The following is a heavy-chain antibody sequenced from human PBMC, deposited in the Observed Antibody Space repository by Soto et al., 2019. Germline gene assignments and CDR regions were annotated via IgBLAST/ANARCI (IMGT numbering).Heavy chain of an antibody. CDR1: GFTFSSYG. CDR3: AKDRSYGGGDCYYLRAYYYDYGMDV. Sequence: QVQLVASGGGVVQPGRSLRLSCAASGFTFSSYGMHWVRQAPGKGLEWVAVISYDGSNKYYADSVKGRFTISRDNSKNTLYLQMNSLRAEDTALYYCAKDRSYGGGDCYYLRAYYYDYGMDVWGQWTTVTVSS. V-gene: IGHV3-30*18. D-gene: IGHD2-21*02. J-gene: IGHJ6*02. CDR2: ISYDGSNK.